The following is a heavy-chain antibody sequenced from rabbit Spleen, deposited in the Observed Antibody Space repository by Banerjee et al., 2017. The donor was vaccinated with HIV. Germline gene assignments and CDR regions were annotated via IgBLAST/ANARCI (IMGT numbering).Heavy chain of an antibody. Sequence: QSLEESGGDLVKPGASLTLTCTASGFSFSVGYDMCWVRQAPGKGLEWISCIAGSSSGFTYSATWAKGRFTCSKTSSTTVTLQMTSLTVADTATYFCARDTGSSFSTYGMDLWGPGTLVTV. V-gene: IGHV1S40*01. CDR1: GFSFSVGYD. CDR2: IAGSSSGFT. J-gene: IGHJ6*01. D-gene: IGHD8-1*01. CDR3: ARDTGSSFSTYGMDL.